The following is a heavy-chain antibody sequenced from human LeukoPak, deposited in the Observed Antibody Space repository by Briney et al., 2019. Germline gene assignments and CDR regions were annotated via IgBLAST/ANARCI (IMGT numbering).Heavy chain of an antibody. D-gene: IGHD6-19*01. CDR3: ARDYSGWLYLDY. CDR2: IYYSGST. Sequence: PSETLSLTCTVSDGSINSGAYHWSWIRQLPGKGLEWIGYIYYSGSTYYNPSLKSRVTISVDTSKSQFSLKLTSVTAADTAVYYCARDYSGWLYLDYWGQGTLVTVSS. V-gene: IGHV4-31*03. CDR1: DGSINSGAYH. J-gene: IGHJ4*02.